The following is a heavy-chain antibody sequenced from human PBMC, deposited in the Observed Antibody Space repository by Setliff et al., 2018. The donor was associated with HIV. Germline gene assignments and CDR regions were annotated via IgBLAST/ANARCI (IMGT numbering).Heavy chain of an antibody. Sequence: PSETLSLTCAVSGYPIIEAYYWLWIRQSPTKGLEYIGIIFRGVTTYYNPSLRSRVALSMDTSKNQFSLKLTSVTATDTAIYYCARGSPFVWLDPWGQGTLVTV. CDR3: ARGSPFVWLDP. D-gene: IGHD3-3*02. J-gene: IGHJ5*02. V-gene: IGHV4-38-2*01. CDR2: IFRGVTT. CDR1: GYPIIEAYY.